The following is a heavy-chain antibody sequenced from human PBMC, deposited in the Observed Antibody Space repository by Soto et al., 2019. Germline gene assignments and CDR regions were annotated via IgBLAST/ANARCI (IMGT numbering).Heavy chain of an antibody. V-gene: IGHV3-74*01. Sequence: GGSLRLSCAASGFTFSSYWMHWVRQAPGKGLVWVSRINSDGSSTSYADSVKGRFTISRDNAKNTLYLQMNSLRAEDTAVYYCARERTQLYYYYGMDVWGQGTTVTVSS. D-gene: IGHD1-1*01. CDR3: ARERTQLYYYYGMDV. CDR1: GFTFSSYW. CDR2: INSDGSST. J-gene: IGHJ6*02.